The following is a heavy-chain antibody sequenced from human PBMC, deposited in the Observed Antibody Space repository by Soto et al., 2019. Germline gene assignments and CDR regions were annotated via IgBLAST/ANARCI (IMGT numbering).Heavy chain of an antibody. CDR1: GFSLSTSGVG. Sequence: QITLKESGPTLVKPTQTLTLTCTFSGFSLSTSGVGVGWIRQPPGKALEWLALIYWNDDKRYSPSLKSRLTITKDTSKNQVVLTMTYMDPVDTATYYCAHRVTYYYDSSGYYWFDPWGQGTLVTVSS. CDR3: AHRVTYYYDSSGYYWFDP. D-gene: IGHD3-22*01. V-gene: IGHV2-5*01. J-gene: IGHJ5*02. CDR2: IYWNDDK.